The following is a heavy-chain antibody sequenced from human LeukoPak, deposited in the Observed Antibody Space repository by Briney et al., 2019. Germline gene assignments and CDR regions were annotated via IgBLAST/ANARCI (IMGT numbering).Heavy chain of an antibody. CDR1: GFTFSRHG. Sequence: GGSLRLSCAASGFTFSRHGMHWVRQAPGKGLEWVALIAYDGRNKYYADSVRGRFTISRDNSKNTLYLQMNSLRAEDTAVYYCVRGYAAKVKWGQGTLVTVSS. V-gene: IGHV3-33*01. J-gene: IGHJ4*02. D-gene: IGHD4/OR15-4a*01. CDR3: VRGYAAKVK. CDR2: IAYDGRNK.